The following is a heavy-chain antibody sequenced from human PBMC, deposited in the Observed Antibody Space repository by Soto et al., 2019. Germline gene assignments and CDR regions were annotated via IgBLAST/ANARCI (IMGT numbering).Heavy chain of an antibody. CDR3: AKGIDWEVPDY. J-gene: IGHJ4*02. CDR1: GYMFTGYY. D-gene: IGHD3-9*01. V-gene: IGHV1-2*02. Sequence: QVQLVQSGAEVKKPGASVKVSCKASGYMFTGYYMHWVRQAPGQGLEWMGWINPNSGAANYAQKFQGRVTMTRDTSISTAYMELSSLRSDDTAVYYRAKGIDWEVPDYWGQGTLVTVSS. CDR2: INPNSGAA.